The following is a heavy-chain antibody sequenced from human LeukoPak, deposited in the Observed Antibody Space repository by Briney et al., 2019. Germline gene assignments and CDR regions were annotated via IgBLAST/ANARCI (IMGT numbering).Heavy chain of an antibody. CDR3: AKHEGYCSSTSCYGALDY. Sequence: GGSLRLSCAASGFTFSSYGMHWVRQAPGKGLEWVAFIRYDGGNKYYADSVKGRFTISRDNSKNTLYLQMNSLRAEDTAVYYCAKHEGYCSSTSCYGALDYWGQGTLVTVSS. J-gene: IGHJ4*02. D-gene: IGHD2-2*01. V-gene: IGHV3-30*02. CDR1: GFTFSSYG. CDR2: IRYDGGNK.